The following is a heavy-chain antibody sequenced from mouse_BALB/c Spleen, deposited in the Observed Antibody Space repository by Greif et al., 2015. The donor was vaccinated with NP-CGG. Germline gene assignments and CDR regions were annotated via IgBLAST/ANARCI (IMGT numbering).Heavy chain of an antibody. V-gene: IGHV5-17*02. D-gene: IGHD1-1*01. CDR1: GFTFSSFG. J-gene: IGHJ4*01. Sequence: EVQLVEPGGGLVQPGGSRKLSCAASGFTFSSFGMHWVRQAPEKGLEWVAYISSGSSTIYYADTVKGRFTISRDNPKNTLFLQMTSLRSEDTAMYYCARTTVVAYYAMDYWGQGTSVTVSS. CDR2: ISSGSSTI. CDR3: ARTTVVAYYAMDY.